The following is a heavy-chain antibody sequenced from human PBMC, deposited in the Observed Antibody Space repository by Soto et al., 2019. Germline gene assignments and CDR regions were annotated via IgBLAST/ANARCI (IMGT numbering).Heavy chain of an antibody. Sequence: PGESLKISCKGSGYSFTSYWIGWVRQMPGKGLEWMGIIYPGDSDTRYSPSFQGQVTISADKSISTAYLQWSSLKASDTAMYYCARQKIVVVPSAMVGHYYYYGMDVRAQRTTVTVS. CDR2: IYPGDSDT. J-gene: IGHJ6*02. CDR1: GYSFTSYW. V-gene: IGHV5-51*01. D-gene: IGHD2-2*01. CDR3: ARQKIVVVPSAMVGHYYYYGMDV.